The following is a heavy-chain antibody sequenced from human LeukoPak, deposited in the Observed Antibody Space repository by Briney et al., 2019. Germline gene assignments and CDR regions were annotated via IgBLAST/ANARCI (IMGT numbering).Heavy chain of an antibody. V-gene: IGHV3-23*01. CDR2: ISGSGGST. CDR1: GFTFSSYA. D-gene: IGHD6-13*01. J-gene: IGHJ4*02. CDR3: AKDAFIAAAGTMDC. Sequence: GGSLRLSCAASGFTFSSYAMSWVRQAPGKGLEWVSAISGSGGSTYYADSVKGRFTISRDNSKNTLYLQMNSRGAEDTAVYYCAKDAFIAAAGTMDCWGQGTLVTVAS.